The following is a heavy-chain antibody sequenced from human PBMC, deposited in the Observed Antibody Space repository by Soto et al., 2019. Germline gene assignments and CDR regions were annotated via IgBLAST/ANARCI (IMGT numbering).Heavy chain of an antibody. V-gene: IGHV4-59*12. Sequence: PSETLSLTCTVSGGSISSYYWSWIRQSPGKGLEWIGHLYNSGTTSYNTSLKSRVSISPDTSKNQFSLKLSSVTAADTAVYYCARTPGYWGQGTLVTVS. J-gene: IGHJ4*02. CDR1: GGSISSYY. CDR3: ARTPGY. CDR2: LYNSGTT.